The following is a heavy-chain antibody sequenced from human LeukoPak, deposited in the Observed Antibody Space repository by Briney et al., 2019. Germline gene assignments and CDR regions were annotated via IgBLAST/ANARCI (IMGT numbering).Heavy chain of an antibody. V-gene: IGHV3-30-3*01. CDR3: ARDWGIAAAGDY. CDR2: ISYDGSNK. D-gene: IGHD6-13*01. J-gene: IGHJ4*02. Sequence: PGRSLRLSCAASGFTFSSYAMHWVRQAPGKGLEWVAVISYDGSNKYYADSVKGRFTISRDNSKNTLYLQMNSLRAEDTAVYYCARDWGIAAAGDYWGQGTLVTVSS. CDR1: GFTFSSYA.